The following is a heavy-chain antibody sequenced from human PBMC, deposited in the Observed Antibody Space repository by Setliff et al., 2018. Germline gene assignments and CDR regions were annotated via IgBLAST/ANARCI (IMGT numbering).Heavy chain of an antibody. J-gene: IGHJ4*02. D-gene: IGHD5-18*01. CDR3: ATFRGYTYGYDY. CDR1: GYTFTSYG. Sequence: ASVKVSCKASGYTFTSYGISWVRQAPGQGLDWMGWISAYNGNTIYAQNFQDRVTMTTDASTNTAYMELRSLGSDDTAVYYCATFRGYTYGYDYWGQGTLVTVSS. CDR2: ISAYNGNT. V-gene: IGHV1-18*01.